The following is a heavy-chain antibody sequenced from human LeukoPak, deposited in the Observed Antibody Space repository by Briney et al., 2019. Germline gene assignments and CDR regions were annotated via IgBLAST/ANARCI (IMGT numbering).Heavy chain of an antibody. CDR1: GFTFSGAW. CDR2: INWSGGST. Sequence: GGSLRLSCTASGFTFSGAWMTWVRQAPGKGLEWVSGINWSGGSTGYADSVEGRFTISRDNAKSFLYLQMNSLRVEDTALYYCARGAPRGSQGWFDPWGQGTLVTVSS. D-gene: IGHD1-26*01. V-gene: IGHV3-20*04. J-gene: IGHJ5*02. CDR3: ARGAPRGSQGWFDP.